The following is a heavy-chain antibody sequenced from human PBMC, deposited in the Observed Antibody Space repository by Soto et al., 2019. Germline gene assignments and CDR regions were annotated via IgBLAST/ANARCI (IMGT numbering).Heavy chain of an antibody. CDR3: AGVWDCSSTSCLGFDP. CDR2: IIPIFGTA. Sequence: QVQLVQSGAEVKKPGSSVKVSCKASGGTFSSYAISWVRQAPGQGLEWMGGIIPIFGTANYAQKFQGRVTITADKSTRTAYKELSSLRSDDTAVYYCAGVWDCSSTSCLGFDPWGQGTLVTVSS. V-gene: IGHV1-69*06. J-gene: IGHJ5*02. CDR1: GGTFSSYA. D-gene: IGHD2-2*01.